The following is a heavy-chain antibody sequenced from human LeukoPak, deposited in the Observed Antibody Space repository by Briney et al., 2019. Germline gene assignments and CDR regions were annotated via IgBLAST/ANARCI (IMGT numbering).Heavy chain of an antibody. D-gene: IGHD2-15*01. CDR2: VDTNTGVT. Sequence: GASVKVSCKASGYTFIAYYMTWVRQAPGQGLEWMGWVDTNTGVTAYAQRFQGRVTVTRDASVSTAYMELRSLRFDDTAVYFCARWGPGGIDSWGQGTLVTASS. J-gene: IGHJ4*02. CDR3: ARWGPGGIDS. CDR1: GYTFIAYY. V-gene: IGHV1-2*02.